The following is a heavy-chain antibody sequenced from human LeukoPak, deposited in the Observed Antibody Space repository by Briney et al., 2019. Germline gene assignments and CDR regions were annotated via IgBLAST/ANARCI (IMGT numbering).Heavy chain of an antibody. Sequence: SETLSLTCTVSGGSISSYYWSWIRQPPGKGLEWIGYIYYSGSTNYNPSLKSRVTISVDTSKNQFSLKLSSVTAADTALYYCASHYGGNYWYLDLWGRGTLVTVSS. D-gene: IGHD4-23*01. CDR3: ASHYGGNYWYLDL. CDR2: IYYSGST. V-gene: IGHV4-59*01. CDR1: GGSISSYY. J-gene: IGHJ2*01.